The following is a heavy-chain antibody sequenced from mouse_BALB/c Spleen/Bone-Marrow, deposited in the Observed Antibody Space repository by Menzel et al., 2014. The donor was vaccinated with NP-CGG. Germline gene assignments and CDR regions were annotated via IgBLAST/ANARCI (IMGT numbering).Heavy chain of an antibody. Sequence: VQLQQPGAELVRPGALVMLSCKGSGFNIKDYYMHWVKQRPEQGLEWIGWIDPENGYTIFDPKFQGKASITADTSSNTAYLQLSSLTSEDTAVDYCAPYYGNYGFAYWGQGTLVTVSA. V-gene: IGHV14-1*02. CDR2: IDPENGYT. CDR1: GFNIKDYY. D-gene: IGHD2-10*01. J-gene: IGHJ3*01. CDR3: APYYGNYGFAY.